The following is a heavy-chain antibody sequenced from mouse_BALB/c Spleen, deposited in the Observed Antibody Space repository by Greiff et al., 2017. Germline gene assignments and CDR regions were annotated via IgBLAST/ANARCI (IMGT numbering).Heavy chain of an antibody. D-gene: IGHD1-1*01. CDR3: ARDYYYGSSYHWYFDV. V-gene: IGHV7-3*02. Sequence: EVQGVESGGGLVQPGGSLRLSCATSGFTFTDYYMSWVRQPPGKALEWLGFIRNKANGYTTEYSASVKGRFTISRDNSQSILYLQMNTLRAEDSATYYCARDYYYGSSYHWYFDVWGAGTTVTVSS. J-gene: IGHJ1*01. CDR1: GFTFTDYY. CDR2: IRNKANGYTT.